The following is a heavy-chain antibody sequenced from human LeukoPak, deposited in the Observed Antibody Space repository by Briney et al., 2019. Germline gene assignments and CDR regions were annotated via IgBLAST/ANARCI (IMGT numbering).Heavy chain of an antibody. J-gene: IGHJ4*02. CDR2: ISGSSTFI. CDR1: GFTFSSYS. V-gene: IGHV3-48*02. D-gene: IGHD3-16*01. Sequence: PGGSLRLSCAASGFTFSSYSMNWVRQAPGKGLEWLSFISGSSTFIYYADSVRGRFTISRDSARNSLYLQMNSLRDEDTAVYFCARDDGLGYWGQGTLVTVSS. CDR3: ARDDGLGY.